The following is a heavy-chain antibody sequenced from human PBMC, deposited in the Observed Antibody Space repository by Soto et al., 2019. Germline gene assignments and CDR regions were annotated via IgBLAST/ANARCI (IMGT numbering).Heavy chain of an antibody. CDR3: STGQWPDGFQH. D-gene: IGHD6-19*01. J-gene: IGHJ1*01. CDR1: RDSVSSSRGA. Sequence: LPPLFFTYALSRDSVSSSRGACHRIRSSPSGGLEWLGRTFFRSRWRNDYATSVSSRITISPDTSKNQFSLHLNFVTPDDTAVYYCSTGQWPDGFQHWGQGTLVTVSS. V-gene: IGHV6-1*01. CDR2: TFFRSRWRN.